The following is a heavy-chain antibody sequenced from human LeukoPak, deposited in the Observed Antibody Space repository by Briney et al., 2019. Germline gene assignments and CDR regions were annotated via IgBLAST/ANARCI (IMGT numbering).Heavy chain of an antibody. J-gene: IGHJ4*02. D-gene: IGHD1-26*01. CDR3: TRYRRYFDY. CDR1: GFTFGDYA. Sequence: GGSLRLSCTASGFTFGDYAMSWVRQAPGKGLEWVGFIRSKAYGGTTEYAASVKGRFTISRDDSRSIAYLQMNGLKTEDTAVYYCTRYRRYFDYWGQGTLVTVSS. CDR2: IRSKAYGGTT. V-gene: IGHV3-49*04.